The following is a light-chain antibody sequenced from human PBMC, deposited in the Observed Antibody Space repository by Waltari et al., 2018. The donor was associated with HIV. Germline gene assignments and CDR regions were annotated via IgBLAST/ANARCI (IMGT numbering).Light chain of an antibody. CDR3: QQYNSNRYT. J-gene: IGKJ2*01. CDR1: QSIRNW. CDR2: TAS. Sequence: DIQMTQSPSTLSASVGDRVTITCRASQSIRNWLAWYQQKPGKGPKLLIYTASSLQSGVPARFSGSGSGTEFTLTISSLQPDDFATYYCQQYNSNRYTFGQGTNLEVK. V-gene: IGKV1-5*03.